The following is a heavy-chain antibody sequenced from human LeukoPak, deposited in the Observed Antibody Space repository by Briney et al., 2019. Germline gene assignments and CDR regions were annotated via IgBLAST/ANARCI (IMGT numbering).Heavy chain of an antibody. Sequence: ASVKVSCKASGYTFTDYYMHWVRQAPGQGLEWMGWIAPNSGDTNYAQKLQGRVTMTTDTSTSTAYMELRSLRSDDTAVYYCARVPYDSSGQLGYWGQGTLVTVSS. D-gene: IGHD3-22*01. CDR1: GYTFTDYY. CDR2: IAPNSGDT. V-gene: IGHV1-2*02. J-gene: IGHJ4*02. CDR3: ARVPYDSSGQLGY.